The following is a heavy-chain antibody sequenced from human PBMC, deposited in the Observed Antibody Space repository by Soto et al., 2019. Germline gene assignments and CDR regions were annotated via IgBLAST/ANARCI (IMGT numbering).Heavy chain of an antibody. CDR1: GFTVSTNY. D-gene: IGHD1-1*01. CDR3: ARDSPGFERRFDY. J-gene: IGHJ4*02. V-gene: IGHV3-66*01. CDR2: IYSGGTI. Sequence: GGSLRLSCAASGFTVSTNYMNWVRQAPGKGLEWVSVIYSGGTIYYADSKKGRFTIYKNNSKNTLYLQMNSLRAEDTAVYYCARDSPGFERRFDYWGQGT.